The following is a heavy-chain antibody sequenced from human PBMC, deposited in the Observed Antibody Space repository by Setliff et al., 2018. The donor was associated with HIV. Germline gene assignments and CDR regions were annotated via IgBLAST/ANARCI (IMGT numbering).Heavy chain of an antibody. CDR1: GGSFSGYH. CDR3: ATASGYDLFMGAFDI. CDR2: INQSGGI. V-gene: IGHV4-34*01. D-gene: IGHD5-12*01. Sequence: SETLSLTCAVYGGSFSGYHWNWIRQFPGKGLEWIGEINQSGGINYNPSLKSRVTISIDTFKNQFSMKLYSVTAADTAVYYCATASGYDLFMGAFDIWGQGTMVTVSS. J-gene: IGHJ3*02.